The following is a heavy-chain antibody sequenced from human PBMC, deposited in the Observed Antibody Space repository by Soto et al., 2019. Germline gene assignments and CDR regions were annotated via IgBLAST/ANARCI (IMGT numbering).Heavy chain of an antibody. Sequence: GGSLRLSCAASGFTSSSYSTNWVRQAPGKGLEWVSYISSSSSTIYYADSVKGRFTISRDNAKNSLYLQMNSLRDEDTAVYYCARVSYYYGSGDIDYWGQGTLVTVSS. D-gene: IGHD3-10*01. CDR2: ISSSSSTI. CDR1: GFTSSSYS. CDR3: ARVSYYYGSGDIDY. V-gene: IGHV3-48*02. J-gene: IGHJ4*02.